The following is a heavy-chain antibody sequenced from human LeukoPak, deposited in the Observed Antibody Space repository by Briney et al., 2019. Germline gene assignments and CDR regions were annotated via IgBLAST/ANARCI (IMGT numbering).Heavy chain of an antibody. J-gene: IGHJ4*02. CDR3: AIPTYYYDSSGYSRDY. Sequence: GGSLRLSCAASGFTFSSYSMNWVRQAPGKGLEWVSYISSSSSTIYYADSVKGRFTISRDNAKNSLYLQMNSLRAEDTAVYYCAIPTYYYDSSGYSRDYWGQGTLVTVSS. CDR1: GFTFSSYS. CDR2: ISSSSSTI. D-gene: IGHD3-22*01. V-gene: IGHV3-48*01.